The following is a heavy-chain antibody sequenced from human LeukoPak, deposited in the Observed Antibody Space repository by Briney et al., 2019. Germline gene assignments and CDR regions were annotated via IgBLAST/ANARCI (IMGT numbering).Heavy chain of an antibody. CDR3: ATYRQVLLPFES. CDR1: GFTFSSYW. Sequence: GGSLRLSCVASGFTFSSYWMSWVRQAPGKGLEWVANIKQDGSENFYVDSVKGRFTISRDNAKNSLYLQMNSLRAEDTAIYYCATYRQVLLPFESWGQETLVTVSS. V-gene: IGHV3-7*03. CDR2: IKQDGSEN. D-gene: IGHD2-8*02. J-gene: IGHJ4*02.